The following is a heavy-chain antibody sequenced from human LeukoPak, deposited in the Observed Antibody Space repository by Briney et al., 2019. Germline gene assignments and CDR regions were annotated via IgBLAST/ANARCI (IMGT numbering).Heavy chain of an antibody. J-gene: IGHJ4*02. CDR3: ARDRSPYSSGYYY. Sequence: GGSLRLSCEASGFIFSDYWMHWVRQAPGKGLEWVAVIWYDGSNKYYADSVKGRFTISRDNSKNTLYLQMNSLRAEDTAVYYCARDRSPYSSGYYYWGQGTLVTVSS. CDR1: GFIFSDYW. D-gene: IGHD3-22*01. CDR2: IWYDGSNK. V-gene: IGHV3-33*08.